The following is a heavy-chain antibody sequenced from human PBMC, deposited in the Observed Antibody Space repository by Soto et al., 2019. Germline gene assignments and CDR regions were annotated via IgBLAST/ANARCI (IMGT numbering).Heavy chain of an antibody. V-gene: IGHV1-46*01. CDR3: ARELHGSGSYYNPDAFDI. Sequence: GASVKVSCKASGYTFTSYYMHWVRQAPGQGLEWMGIINPSGGSTSYAQKFQGRGTMTRDTSTSTVYMELSSLRSEDTAVYYCARELHGSGSYYNPDAFDIWGQGTMVTVSS. CDR2: INPSGGST. J-gene: IGHJ3*02. D-gene: IGHD3-10*01. CDR1: GYTFTSYY.